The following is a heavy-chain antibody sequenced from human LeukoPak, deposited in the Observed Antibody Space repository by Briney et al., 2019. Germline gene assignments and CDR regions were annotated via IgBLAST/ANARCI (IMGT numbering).Heavy chain of an antibody. J-gene: IGHJ4*02. CDR3: AKDRVVYRGDYFDY. CDR2: ISYDGSNK. V-gene: IGHV3-30*18. CDR1: GFTFSSYG. D-gene: IGHD2-2*02. Sequence: GRSLRLSCAASGFTFSSYGMHWVRQAPGKGLEWVAVISYDGSNKYYADSVKGRFTISRDNSKNTLYLQMNSLRAEDTAVYYCAKDRVVYRGDYFDYWGQGTLVTVSS.